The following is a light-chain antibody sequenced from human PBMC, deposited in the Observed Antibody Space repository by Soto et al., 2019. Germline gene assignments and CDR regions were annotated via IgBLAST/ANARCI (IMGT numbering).Light chain of an antibody. V-gene: IGLV4-69*01. CDR1: SGHSSYA. J-gene: IGLJ3*02. CDR3: QTWGTGIWV. Sequence: QPVLTQSPSASASLGASVKLTCTLSSGHSSYAIAWHQQQPEEGPRYLMKLNSDGSHSKGDGIPDRFSGSSSGAERYLTISSLQSEDEADYYCQTWGTGIWVFGGGTKLTVL. CDR2: LNSDGSH.